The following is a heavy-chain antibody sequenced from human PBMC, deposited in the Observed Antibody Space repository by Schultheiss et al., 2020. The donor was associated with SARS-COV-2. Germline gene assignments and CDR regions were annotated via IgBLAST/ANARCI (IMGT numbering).Heavy chain of an antibody. V-gene: IGHV3-23*01. D-gene: IGHD2/OR15-2a*01. CDR1: GFTFSNAW. CDR3: ARELSIAGKYGMDV. CDR2: ISGSGGST. J-gene: IGHJ6*02. Sequence: GGSLRLSCAASGFTFSNAWMNWVRQAPGKGLEWVSAISGSGGSTYYADSVKGRFTISRDNSKNTLYLQMNSLRAEDTAVYYCARELSIAGKYGMDVWGQGTTVTVSS.